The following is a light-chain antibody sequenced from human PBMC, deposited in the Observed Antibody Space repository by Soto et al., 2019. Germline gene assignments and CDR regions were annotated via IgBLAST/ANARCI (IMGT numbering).Light chain of an antibody. CDR2: KAS. Sequence: DIQMTQSPSTLSGSVGDRVTITCRASQTISSLLAWYQQKPGKAPKLLIYKASTLKSGVPSRFSGSGSGTEFTLTISSLQPDDFATYYCQQYNSWTFGQGTKVDI. V-gene: IGKV1-5*03. CDR3: QQYNSWT. J-gene: IGKJ1*01. CDR1: QTISSL.